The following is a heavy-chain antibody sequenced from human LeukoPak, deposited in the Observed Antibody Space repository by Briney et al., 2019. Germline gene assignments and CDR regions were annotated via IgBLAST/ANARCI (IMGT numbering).Heavy chain of an antibody. Sequence: GGSLRLSCAVPGFNLNSYAMHWVRQAPGKGLEWVAVIRHDEANSFYADSVQGRFTISRDTSKKLLYLQMNSLRVEDTAVYYCAKEYTPSSPLGELDSWGQGTLVTVSS. V-gene: IGHV3-30*02. D-gene: IGHD6-6*01. CDR2: IRHDEANS. CDR1: GFNLNSYA. J-gene: IGHJ4*02. CDR3: AKEYTPSSPLGELDS.